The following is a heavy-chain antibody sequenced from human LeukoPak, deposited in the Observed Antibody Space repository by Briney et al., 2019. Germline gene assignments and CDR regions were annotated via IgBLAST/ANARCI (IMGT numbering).Heavy chain of an antibody. CDR3: AKGNGYSYGRYYFDY. D-gene: IGHD5-18*01. V-gene: IGHV3-23*01. Sequence: RGSLRLSCAAPGFTFSSYAMGWGRQAPRKGLEWVSHITVSGGNTYYADSVKGRFTISRDNSKNTLYLQVNSLRAEDTAVYYCAKGNGYSYGRYYFDYWGQGTLVTVSS. J-gene: IGHJ4*02. CDR2: ITVSGGNT. CDR1: GFTFSSYA.